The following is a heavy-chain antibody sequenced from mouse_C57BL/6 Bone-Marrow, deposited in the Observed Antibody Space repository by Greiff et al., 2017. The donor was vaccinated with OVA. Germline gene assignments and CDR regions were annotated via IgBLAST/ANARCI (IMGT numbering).Heavy chain of an antibody. Sequence: EVKVVESGGGLVQPGDSLSLSCAASGFTFTNYYMSWVRQPPGKALEWLAFIRNKPNGSTTAYSAFVKGRFTISKDNSQSNLDLQMNALRAEDSATYYCARYKGRVAVDYFDYWGQGTALTVSS. CDR2: IRNKPNGSTT. D-gene: IGHD1-1*01. V-gene: IGHV7-3*01. CDR1: GFTFTNYY. J-gene: IGHJ2*01. CDR3: ARYKGRVAVDYFDY.